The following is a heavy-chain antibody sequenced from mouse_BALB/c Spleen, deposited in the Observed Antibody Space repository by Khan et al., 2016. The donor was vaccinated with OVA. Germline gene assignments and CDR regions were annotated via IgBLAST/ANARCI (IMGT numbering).Heavy chain of an antibody. V-gene: IGHV3-2*02. CDR1: GYSITSDYA. CDR3: ARHCYHYNYAMDY. CDR2: ISSSGST. D-gene: IGHD1-2*01. Sequence: EVQLQESGPGLVKPSQSLSLTCTVTGYSITSDYAWNWIRHPPGNKLERMGYISSSGSTNYNPALKSLIFITRDTSKNQFFLQMNTVTTEDTATYYCARHCYHYNYAMDYWGQGTSVTVSS. J-gene: IGHJ4*01.